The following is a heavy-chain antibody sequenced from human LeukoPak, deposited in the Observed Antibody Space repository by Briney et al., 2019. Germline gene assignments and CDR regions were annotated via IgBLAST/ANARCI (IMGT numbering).Heavy chain of an antibody. D-gene: IGHD2-2*02. J-gene: IGHJ6*02. CDR2: IYYSGST. CDR1: GGSISSYY. V-gene: IGHV4-59*01. Sequence: SETLSLTYTVSGGSISSYYWSWIRQPPGKGLEWIGYIYYSGSTNYNPSLKSRVTISVDTSKNQFSLKLSSVTAADTAVYYCARVSAAIRHYYYYGMDVWGQGTTVTVSS. CDR3: ARVSAAIRHYYYYGMDV.